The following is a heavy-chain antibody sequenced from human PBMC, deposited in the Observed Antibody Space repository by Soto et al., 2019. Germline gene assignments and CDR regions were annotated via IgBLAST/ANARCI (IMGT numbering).Heavy chain of an antibody. CDR2: IYYSGST. Sequence: SETLYLTCTVSGDSISSGGYYWSWIRQHPGKGLEWVGHIYYSGSTYYNPSLKSRVTISVDTSKNQFSLKLSSVTAADTAVYYCARPETDDYGDLAQVAHWGQGTLVTVSS. J-gene: IGHJ4*02. V-gene: IGHV4-31*03. CDR1: GDSISSGGYY. CDR3: ARPETDDYGDLAQVAH. D-gene: IGHD4-17*01.